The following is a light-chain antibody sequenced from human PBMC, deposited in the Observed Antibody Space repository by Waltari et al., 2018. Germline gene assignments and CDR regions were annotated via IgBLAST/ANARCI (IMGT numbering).Light chain of an antibody. CDR2: EGS. CDR1: SSDVGSYNL. J-gene: IGLJ2*01. V-gene: IGLV2-23*01. CDR3: CSYAGSSTLV. Sequence: QSALTQSASVSGSPGQSITISCTGTSSDVGSYNLVSCDQHHPGKAPKLMIYEGSKRPSGVSNRFSGSKSGNTASLTISGLQAEDEADYYCCSYAGSSTLVFGGGTKLTVL.